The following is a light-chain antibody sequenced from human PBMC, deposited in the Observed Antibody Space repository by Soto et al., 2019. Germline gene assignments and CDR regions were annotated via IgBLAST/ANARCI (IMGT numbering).Light chain of an antibody. CDR3: VQGTRWPWT. J-gene: IGKJ1*01. Sequence: DVVMTQSPLSLPVTLGQPASISCRSSEGLVDSGGNTYLDWFLQRPGQSPRRLLYKVSNRGSGVPDRLSGSGSGTDFTLKITRVEAEDVGVYYCVQGTRWPWTFGQGTKVEI. V-gene: IGKV2-30*01. CDR1: EGLVDSGGNTY. CDR2: KVS.